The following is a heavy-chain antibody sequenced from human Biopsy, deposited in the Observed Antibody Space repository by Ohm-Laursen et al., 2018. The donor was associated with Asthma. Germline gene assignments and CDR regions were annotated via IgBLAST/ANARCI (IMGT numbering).Heavy chain of an antibody. J-gene: IGHJ5*02. CDR2: INPNGGAT. V-gene: IGHV1-2*06. CDR1: AYTFIGYH. D-gene: IGHD7-27*01. CDR3: ARVQKSPGDRWFDP. Sequence: SVKVSCKVSAYTFIGYHLHWVRQAPGEGLEWMGRINPNGGATVYAQKFQGRVTMTRDTSISTAYMELSRLTSDDTAVYYCARVQKSPGDRWFDPWGQGTLVTVSS.